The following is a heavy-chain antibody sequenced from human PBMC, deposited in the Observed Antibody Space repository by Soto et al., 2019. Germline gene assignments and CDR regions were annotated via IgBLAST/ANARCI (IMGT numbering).Heavy chain of an antibody. D-gene: IGHD6-13*01. CDR1: GGSISSYY. CDR2: IYYSGST. J-gene: IGHJ5*02. V-gene: IGHV4-59*01. CDR3: ARALGIAAAGTNWFDP. Sequence: SETLSLTCTVSGGSISSYYWSWIRQPPGKGLEWIGYIYYSGSTNYNPSLKSRVTISVDTSKNQFSLKLSSVTAADTAVYYCARALGIAAAGTNWFDPWGQGTLVTVSS.